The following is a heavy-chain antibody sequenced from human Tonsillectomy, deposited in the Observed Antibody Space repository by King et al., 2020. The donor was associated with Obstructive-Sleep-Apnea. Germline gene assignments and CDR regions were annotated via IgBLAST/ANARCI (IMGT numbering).Heavy chain of an antibody. J-gene: IGHJ4*02. V-gene: IGHV4-59*08. CDR2: IYYSGST. D-gene: IGHD3-9*01. CDR3: ARVPPYYDILTGTRLGYFDY. Sequence: QLQESGPGLVKPSETLSLTCTVSGASISSYYWSWIRQPPGKGLEWIGYIYYSGSTNYNPSLKSRVTISIDTSKDQFSLKLSSVTAADTAVYYCARVPPYYDILTGTRLGYFDYWGQGTLVTVSS. CDR1: GASISSYY.